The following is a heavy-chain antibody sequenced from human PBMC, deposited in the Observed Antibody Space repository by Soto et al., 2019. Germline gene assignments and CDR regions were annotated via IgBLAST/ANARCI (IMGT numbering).Heavy chain of an antibody. J-gene: IGHJ5*02. CDR1: GFPLNPYA. CDR3: AKGEYIYGLDP. D-gene: IGHD5-18*01. CDR2: ISESGDNE. V-gene: IGHV3-23*01. Sequence: EVQLLEYGGGLAQPGGSLRLSCPAPGFPLNPYAMGGVRQAPGKGPEWVSAISESGDNEFYPDSVQGRFTISRDNSYNMLYLQLNSLRAEDTALYFCAKGEYIYGLDPWGQGTLVTVSS.